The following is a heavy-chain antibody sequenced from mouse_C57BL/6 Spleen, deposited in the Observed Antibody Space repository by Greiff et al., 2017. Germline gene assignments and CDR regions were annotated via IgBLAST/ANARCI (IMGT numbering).Heavy chain of an antibody. CDR1: GFTFSNYW. Sequence: EVKLQESGGGLVQPGGSMKLSCVASGFTFSNYWMNWVRQSPEKGLEWVAQIRLKSDNYATHYAESVKGRFTISRDDSKSSVYLQMNNLRAEDTGIYYCTAGDPYGNWFFDYWGQGTTLTVSS. CDR2: IRLKSDNYAT. J-gene: IGHJ2*01. CDR3: TAGDPYGNWFFDY. D-gene: IGHD2-1*01. V-gene: IGHV6-3*01.